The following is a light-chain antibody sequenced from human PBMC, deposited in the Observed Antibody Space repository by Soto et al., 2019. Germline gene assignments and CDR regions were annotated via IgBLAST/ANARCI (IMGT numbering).Light chain of an antibody. CDR3: QQYDSWPIT. CDR2: GAF. V-gene: IGKV3-15*01. Sequence: ETVMTQSPATLSVSPGETATLSCRASQSISSNLAWYQQKPGQAPRLLIYGAFTRATGIPARFSGSRSGTEFSLTLSSLQSEDFAVYYCQQYDSWPITFGQGTRLEIK. J-gene: IGKJ5*01. CDR1: QSISSN.